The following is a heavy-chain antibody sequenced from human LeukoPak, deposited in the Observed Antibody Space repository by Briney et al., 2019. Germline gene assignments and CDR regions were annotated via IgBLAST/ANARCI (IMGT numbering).Heavy chain of an antibody. CDR3: ARDPYNGNYGDSYYYYMDV. CDR1: GFTFSTYN. J-gene: IGHJ6*03. CDR2: ITSSSSYT. Sequence: KSGGSLRLSCAASGFTFSTYNMNWVRQAPGKGLEWVSSITSSSSYTFYADSVKGRFTISRDNAKNSLYLQMNGLRAEDTAIYYCARDPYNGNYGDSYYYYMDVWSKGTTVTISS. V-gene: IGHV3-21*01. D-gene: IGHD1-26*01.